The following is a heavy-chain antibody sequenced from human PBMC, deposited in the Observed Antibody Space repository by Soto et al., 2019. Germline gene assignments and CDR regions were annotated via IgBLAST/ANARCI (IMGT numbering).Heavy chain of an antibody. J-gene: IGHJ5*02. CDR2: MNPNSGST. CDR3: ARGRTTYYYDSSGYWGGWFDP. D-gene: IGHD3-22*01. CDR1: GYTFVNFD. Sequence: QVQLVQSGAEVKEPGASVKVSCKTSGYTFVNFDINWVRQATGQGLEWMGWMNPNSGSTAYAQKFQGRVTVTRNTSRSTAYMELSSLRSEDTAVYYCARGRTTYYYDSSGYWGGWFDPWGQGTLVTVSS. V-gene: IGHV1-8*01.